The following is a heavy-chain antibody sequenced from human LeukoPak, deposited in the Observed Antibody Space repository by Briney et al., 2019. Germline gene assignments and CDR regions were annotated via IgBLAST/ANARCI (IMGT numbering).Heavy chain of an antibody. CDR1: GFTASSNY. V-gene: IGHV3-66*01. CDR3: ATHSGGY. CDR2: IYSDGNT. Sequence: GGSLRLSCAASGFTASSNYMSLVRQAPGKGLEWVSVIYSDGNTYYADSVKGRFTISRDNSKNTLYLQMNSLRAEDTAVYYCATHSGGYWGQGTLVTVSS. D-gene: IGHD4-23*01. J-gene: IGHJ4*02.